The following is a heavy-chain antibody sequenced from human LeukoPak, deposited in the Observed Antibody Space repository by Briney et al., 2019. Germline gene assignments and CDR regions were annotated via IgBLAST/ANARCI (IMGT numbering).Heavy chain of an antibody. Sequence: ASVKVSCKASGYTFTGYYIHWVRLAPGQGLECMGWITLNRGGTSCPQKFQGRVTMTRDRSISTAYMELSRLRSDDTAVYYCAPTRGSAWYFDYWGQGTLVTVSS. CDR2: ITLNRGGT. V-gene: IGHV1-2*02. CDR1: GYTFTGYY. D-gene: IGHD6-19*01. CDR3: APTRGSAWYFDY. J-gene: IGHJ4*02.